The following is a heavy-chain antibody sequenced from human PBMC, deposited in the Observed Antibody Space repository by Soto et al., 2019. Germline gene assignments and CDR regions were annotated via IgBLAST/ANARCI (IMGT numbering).Heavy chain of an antibody. CDR1: GFTFSSYS. Sequence: LSLTCAASGFTFSSYSMNWVRQAPGKGLEWVSYISSSSSTIYYADSVKGRFTISRDNAKNSLYLQMNSLRAEDTAVYYCARWIAAAGPSADYWGQGTLVTVSS. CDR3: ARWIAAAGPSADY. V-gene: IGHV3-48*01. D-gene: IGHD6-13*01. J-gene: IGHJ4*02. CDR2: ISSSSSTI.